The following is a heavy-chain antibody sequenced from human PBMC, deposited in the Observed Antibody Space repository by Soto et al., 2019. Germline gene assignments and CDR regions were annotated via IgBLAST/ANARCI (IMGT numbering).Heavy chain of an antibody. CDR2: IKQDGSEK. V-gene: IGHV3-7*01. D-gene: IGHD3-9*01. CDR1: GFTFSSYW. J-gene: IGHJ4*02. CDR3: ARLRYSPRPYNYFDY. Sequence: PGGSLRLSCAASGFTFSSYWMSWVRQAPGKGLEWVANIKQDGSEKYYVDSVKGRFTISRDNAKNPLYLQMNSLRAEDMAVYYCARLRYSPRPYNYFDYWGQGTLVTVSS.